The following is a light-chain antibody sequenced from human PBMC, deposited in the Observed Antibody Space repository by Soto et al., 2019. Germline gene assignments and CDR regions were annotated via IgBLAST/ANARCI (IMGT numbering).Light chain of an antibody. V-gene: IGLV1-40*01. CDR3: QSYDSSLSGYV. J-gene: IGLJ1*01. Sequence: QTVVTQPPSVSGAPGQRVTISCTGSSSNIGAGYEVHWYQQLPGTAPKLLIYGNNNRPSGVPDRFSGSKSGTSGSLAITGLQAEDEADYYCQSYDSSLSGYVFGTGTKLTVL. CDR2: GNN. CDR1: SSNIGAGYE.